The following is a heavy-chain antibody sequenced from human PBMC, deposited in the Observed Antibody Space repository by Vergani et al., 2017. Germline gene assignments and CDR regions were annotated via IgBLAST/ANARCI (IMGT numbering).Heavy chain of an antibody. CDR3: ELRRYLGGPFDP. CDR1: GFSLSTSGVG. J-gene: IGHJ5*02. D-gene: IGHD3-16*01. V-gene: IGHV2-5*01. CDR2: IYWNDDK. Sequence: QITLKESGPTLVKPTQTLTLTCTFSGFSLSTSGVGVGWIRQPPGKALEWLALIYWNDDKRYSPSLKSRLTITKDTSKNQVVLTMTNMDPVDTATYYCELRRYLGGPFDPGGQGTLVTVSS.